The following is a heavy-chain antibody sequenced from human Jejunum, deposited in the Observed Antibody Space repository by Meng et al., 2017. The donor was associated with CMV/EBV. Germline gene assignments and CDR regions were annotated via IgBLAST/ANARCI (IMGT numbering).Heavy chain of an antibody. Sequence: VELLESGGGLIPPGGSLRLSCTASGFTFTDYAMTWVRQAPGKGLEWVSVSSGRGGGTYYADAVKGRFTIYRDNPKNTLYLQMNSLRAEDTAVYYCAKVADIVMAPYDAWGQGTLVTVSS. D-gene: IGHD5-12*01. V-gene: IGHV3-23*01. J-gene: IGHJ5*02. CDR3: AKVADIVMAPYDA. CDR1: GFTFTDYA. CDR2: SSGRGGGT.